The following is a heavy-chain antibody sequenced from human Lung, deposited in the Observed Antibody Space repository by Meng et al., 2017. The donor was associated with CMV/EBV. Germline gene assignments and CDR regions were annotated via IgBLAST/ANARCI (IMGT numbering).Heavy chain of an antibody. J-gene: IGHJ4*02. CDR3: ARGVTIHGVTKPPASLR. D-gene: IGHD4-17*01. CDR1: GFTFRRHW. V-gene: IGHV3-7*01. Sequence: GGSLRLXXSTSGFTFRRHWMVWVRQAPGKGLEWVADIREDGSEKYYVDSVKGRFTISRDNANDSLFLQMNSLKGEDTAVYYCARGVTIHGVTKPPASLRWDQGXLVTFSS. CDR2: IREDGSEK.